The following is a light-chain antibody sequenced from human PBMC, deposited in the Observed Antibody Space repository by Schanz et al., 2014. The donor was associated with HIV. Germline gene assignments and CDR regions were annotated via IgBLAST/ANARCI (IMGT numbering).Light chain of an antibody. CDR3: QQSDTFPYT. Sequence: DVQMTQSPTTLSASVGDRVTITCRASQNIGKWLTWYQQKPGRAPNLLIYQASTLETGVPSRFSASGSGTEFTLTISNLQPDDFATYYCQQSDTFPYTFGQGTKLEIK. J-gene: IGKJ2*01. CDR2: QAS. V-gene: IGKV1-5*03. CDR1: QNIGKW.